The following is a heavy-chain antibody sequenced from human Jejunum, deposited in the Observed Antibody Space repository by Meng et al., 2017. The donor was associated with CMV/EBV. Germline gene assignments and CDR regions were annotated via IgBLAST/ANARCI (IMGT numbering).Heavy chain of an antibody. D-gene: IGHD3-16*01. CDR2: IKRESDGGTI. Sequence: CAASGLTLSSDWMNWVRQAPGKGLEWVGRIKRESDGGTIDYGAPVKGRFTISRDDSKNTFFLQMDNLRIEDTAVYYCMTDYYDSGYWGQGTLVTVSS. V-gene: IGHV3-15*07. CDR1: GLTLSSDW. CDR3: MTDYYDSGY. J-gene: IGHJ4*02.